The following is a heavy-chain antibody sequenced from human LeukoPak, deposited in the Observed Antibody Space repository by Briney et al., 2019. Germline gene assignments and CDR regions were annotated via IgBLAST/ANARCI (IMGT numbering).Heavy chain of an antibody. Sequence: ASVKVSCKASGGTFSSYAISWVRQAPGQGLEWMGRIIPILGIANYAQKFQGRVTITADKSTSTAYMELSSLRSEDTAVYYCARGPRRGSDGMDVWGQGTTVTVSS. V-gene: IGHV1-69*04. J-gene: IGHJ6*02. CDR3: ARGPRRGSDGMDV. CDR2: IIPILGIA. CDR1: GGTFSSYA. D-gene: IGHD3-10*01.